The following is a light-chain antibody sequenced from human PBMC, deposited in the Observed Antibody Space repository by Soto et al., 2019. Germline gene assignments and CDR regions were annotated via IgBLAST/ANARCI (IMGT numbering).Light chain of an antibody. V-gene: IGKV3-20*01. CDR3: QQYGRSPFT. J-gene: IGKJ5*01. Sequence: EIVLTQSPGTLSLSPGERATLSCRASQSVSNNYVAWFHQKPGQAPRLLIYGASSRATGVPDRFSASGSGTDFTLTISRLEPEDFAVYYCQQYGRSPFTFGPGTRLEIK. CDR1: QSVSNNY. CDR2: GAS.